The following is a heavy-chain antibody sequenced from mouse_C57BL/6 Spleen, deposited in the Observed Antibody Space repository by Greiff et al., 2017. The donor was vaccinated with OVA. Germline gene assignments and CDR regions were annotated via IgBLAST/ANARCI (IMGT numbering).Heavy chain of an antibody. J-gene: IGHJ4*01. Sequence: EVQLQQSGPELVKPGASVKISCKASGYTFTDYYMNWVKQSHGKSLEWIGDINPNNGGTSYNQKFKGKATLTVDKSSSTAYMELRSLTSEDSAVYYCANRESLAMDYWGQGTSVTVSS. D-gene: IGHD6-2*01. CDR2: INPNNGGT. CDR3: ANRESLAMDY. CDR1: GYTFTDYY. V-gene: IGHV1-26*01.